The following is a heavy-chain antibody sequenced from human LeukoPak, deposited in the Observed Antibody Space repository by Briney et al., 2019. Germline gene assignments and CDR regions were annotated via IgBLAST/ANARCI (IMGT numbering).Heavy chain of an antibody. J-gene: IGHJ4*02. Sequence: PSETLSLTCTVSGGSIRRHYWSWIRQSAGKGLEWMGRIYKSGSNSENTNYNPSLESRATVAADTSNNQVSLTLSSVTAADTAVYYCARASLSIGGYSSFDYWGQGILVTVSS. V-gene: IGHV4-4*07. CDR3: ARASLSIGGYSSFDY. CDR2: IYKSGSNSENT. CDR1: GGSIRRHY. D-gene: IGHD2-15*01.